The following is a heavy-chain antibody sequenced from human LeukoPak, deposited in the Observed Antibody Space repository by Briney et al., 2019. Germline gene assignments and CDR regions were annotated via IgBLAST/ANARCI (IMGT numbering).Heavy chain of an antibody. V-gene: IGHV3-30*18. CDR1: GFTFSSYG. CDR2: ISYDGSNK. CDR3: AKGYGDYNYYYGMDV. Sequence: GGSLRLSCAASGFTFSSYGMHWVRQAPGKGLEWVAVISYDGSNKYYADSVKGRFTISRDNSKNTLYLQMNSLRAEDTAVYYCAKGYGDYNYYYGMDVWGQGTTVTVSS. D-gene: IGHD4-17*01. J-gene: IGHJ6*02.